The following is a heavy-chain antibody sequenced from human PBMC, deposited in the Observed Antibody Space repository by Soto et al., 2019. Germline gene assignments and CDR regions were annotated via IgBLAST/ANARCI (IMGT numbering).Heavy chain of an antibody. CDR2: INPSGGST. V-gene: IGHV1-46*01. D-gene: IGHD5-18*01. CDR3: ARVYVDTAMARGFDY. Sequence: ASVKDSCKASGYTFTSYYMHWVRQAPGQGLEWMGIINPSGGSTSYAQKFQGRVTMTRDTSTSTVYMELSSLRSEDTAVYYCARVYVDTAMARGFDYWGQGTLVTVSS. J-gene: IGHJ4*02. CDR1: GYTFTSYY.